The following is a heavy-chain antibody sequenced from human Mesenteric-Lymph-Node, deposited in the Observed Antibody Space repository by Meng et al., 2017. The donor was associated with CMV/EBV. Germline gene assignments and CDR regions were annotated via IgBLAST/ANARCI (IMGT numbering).Heavy chain of an antibody. D-gene: IGHD6-6*01. CDR3: IRVKLGSSKYFDL. V-gene: IGHV3-72*01. Sequence: GESLKISCAASAFTFSDHYMDWVRQVPGKGLEWVGRIKNKANSYSIDYAASVKGRFTISRDDSKNALYLQMNSLKTEDTAVYYCIRVKLGSSKYFDLWGRGTLVTVSP. CDR2: IKNKANSYSI. CDR1: AFTFSDHY. J-gene: IGHJ2*01.